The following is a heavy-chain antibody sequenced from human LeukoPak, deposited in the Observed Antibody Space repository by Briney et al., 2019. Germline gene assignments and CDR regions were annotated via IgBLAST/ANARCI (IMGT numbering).Heavy chain of an antibody. V-gene: IGHV4-39*07. CDR3: ARDSEGSWYYYGMDV. D-gene: IGHD6-13*01. CDR1: GGSISSSSYY. J-gene: IGHJ6*02. CDR2: IYYSGST. Sequence: SETLSLTCTVSGGSISSSSYYWGWIRQPPGKGLEWIGSIYYSGSTYYNPSLKSRVTISVDTSKNQFSLKLSSVTAADTAVYYCARDSEGSWYYYGMDVWGQGTTVTVSS.